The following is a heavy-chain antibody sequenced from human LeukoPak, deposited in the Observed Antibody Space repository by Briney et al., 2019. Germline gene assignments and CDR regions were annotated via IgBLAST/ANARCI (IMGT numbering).Heavy chain of an antibody. V-gene: IGHV3-33*08. Sequence: GGSLRLSCAASGFTFSNYGMHWVRQAPGKGLEWVAVMWYDGSNKYYTDSVKGRFTISRDNSKNTLYLQINSLRAEDTAMYYCAREDTSLVIAYWGQGTLVTVSS. CDR3: AREDTSLVIAY. D-gene: IGHD5-18*01. CDR2: MWYDGSNK. J-gene: IGHJ4*02. CDR1: GFTFSNYG.